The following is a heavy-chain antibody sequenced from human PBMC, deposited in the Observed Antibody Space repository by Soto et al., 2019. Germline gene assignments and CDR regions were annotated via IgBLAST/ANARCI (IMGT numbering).Heavy chain of an antibody. CDR3: ARYRRRDGYSPAAPVDY. Sequence: QVQLVQSGAEVKKPGASVKVSCRASGYTFSSYYIHWVRQAPGQGLEWMGLINPSGGGTTYAQKFEGRVTMTSDTATRTAYMELSSLKSEDTAVYYCARYRRRDGYSPAAPVDYWGQGTLGSVSS. J-gene: IGHJ4*02. V-gene: IGHV1-46*01. CDR1: GYTFSSYY. D-gene: IGHD4-4*01. CDR2: INPSGGGT.